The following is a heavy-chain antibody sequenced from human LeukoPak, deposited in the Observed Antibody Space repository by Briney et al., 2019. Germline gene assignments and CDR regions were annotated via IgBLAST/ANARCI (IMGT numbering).Heavy chain of an antibody. V-gene: IGHV4-59*01. J-gene: IGHJ6*02. D-gene: IGHD3-22*01. CDR2: IYYSGST. Sequence: SETLSLTCTVSGGSISSYYWSWIRQPPGKGLEWIGYIYYSGSTNYNPSLKSRVTISVDTSKNQFSLKLSSVTAADTAVYYCARDSHTYYYDSSGYPYYYYGMDVWGQGTTVTVSS. CDR3: ARDSHTYYYDSSGYPYYYYGMDV. CDR1: GGSISSYY.